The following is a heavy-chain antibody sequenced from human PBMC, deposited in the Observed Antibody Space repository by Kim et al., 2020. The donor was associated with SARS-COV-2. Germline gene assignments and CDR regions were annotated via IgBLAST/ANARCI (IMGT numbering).Heavy chain of an antibody. CDR2: INPNSGGT. J-gene: IGHJ5*02. Sequence: ASVKVSCKASGYTFTGYYMHWVRQAPGQGLEWMGRINPNSGGTNYAQKFQGRVTMTRDTSISTAYMELSRLRSDDTAVYYCARGDRVGATFKQLNWFDPWGQGTLVTVSS. CDR3: ARGDRVGATFKQLNWFDP. CDR1: GYTFTGYY. D-gene: IGHD1-26*01. V-gene: IGHV1-2*06.